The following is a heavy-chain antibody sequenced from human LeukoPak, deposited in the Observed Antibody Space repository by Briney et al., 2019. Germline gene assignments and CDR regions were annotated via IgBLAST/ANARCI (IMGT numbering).Heavy chain of an antibody. Sequence: GGSLRLPCAASGFTFSSYSMNWVRQAPGKGLEWVAYIRSSGSTIYYADSVKGRFTISRDTAKNSLYLQMNSLRDEDTAVYYCTRDPDALDYWGQGTLVTVSS. J-gene: IGHJ4*02. CDR3: TRDPDALDY. CDR1: GFTFSSYS. CDR2: IRSSGSTI. V-gene: IGHV3-48*02.